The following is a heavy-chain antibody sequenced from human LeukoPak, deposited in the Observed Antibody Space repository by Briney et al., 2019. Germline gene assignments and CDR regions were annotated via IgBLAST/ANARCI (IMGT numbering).Heavy chain of an antibody. CDR2: IYYSGST. V-gene: IGHV4-59*08. CDR1: GGSISSYY. J-gene: IGHJ4*02. D-gene: IGHD5-18*01. Sequence: SETLSLTCTVSGGSISSYYWSWIRQPPGKGLEWIGYIYYSGSTNYNPSLKSRVTVSVDTSKNQFSLKLSSVTAADTAVYYCARQSDTWYYFDYWGQGTLVTVSS. CDR3: ARQSDTWYYFDY.